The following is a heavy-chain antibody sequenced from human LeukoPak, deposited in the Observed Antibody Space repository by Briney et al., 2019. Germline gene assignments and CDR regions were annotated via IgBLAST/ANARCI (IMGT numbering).Heavy chain of an antibody. D-gene: IGHD3-3*01. Sequence: PGGSLRLSCAASGFTFSSYSMNWVRQAPGKGLEWVSAISGSGGSTYYADSVKGRFTISRDNSKNTLYLQMNSLRAEDTAVYYCAKSGPGSCIAIFGVVCSVDYWGQGTLVTVSS. CDR1: GFTFSSYS. CDR2: ISGSGGST. CDR3: AKSGPGSCIAIFGVVCSVDY. V-gene: IGHV3-23*01. J-gene: IGHJ4*02.